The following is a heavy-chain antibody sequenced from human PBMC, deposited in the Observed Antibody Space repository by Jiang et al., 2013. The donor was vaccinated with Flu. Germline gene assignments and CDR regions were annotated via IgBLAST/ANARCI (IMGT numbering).Heavy chain of an antibody. CDR3: AREGLTIVTPFDY. V-gene: IGHV4-39*07. CDR2: IYYMGST. Sequence: EWIGTIYYMGSTYYNPSLKSRVTISLDTSKNQFSLKLNSVTAADTGVYYCAREGLTIVTPFDYWGQGTLVTVSS. J-gene: IGHJ4*02. D-gene: IGHD4-11*01.